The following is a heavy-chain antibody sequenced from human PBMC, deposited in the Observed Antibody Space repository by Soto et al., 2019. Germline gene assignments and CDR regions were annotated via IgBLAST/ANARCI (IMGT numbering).Heavy chain of an antibody. V-gene: IGHV1-18*01. Sequence: ASVKVSCKASGYTFTSYGISWVRQAPGQGLEWMGWISAYNGNTNYAQKLQGRVTMTTDTSTSTAYMELRSLRSDDTAVYYCARDPLYGSGSFYFDYWGQGTLVTVSS. CDR2: ISAYNGNT. J-gene: IGHJ4*02. CDR1: GYTFTSYG. D-gene: IGHD3-10*01. CDR3: ARDPLYGSGSFYFDY.